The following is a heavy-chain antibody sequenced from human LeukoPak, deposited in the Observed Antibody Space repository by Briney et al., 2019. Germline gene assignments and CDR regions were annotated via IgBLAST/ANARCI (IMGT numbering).Heavy chain of an antibody. CDR1: GGTFSSYA. Sequence: ASVKVSCKASGGTFSSYAISWVRQAPGQGLEWMGGIIPIFGTANYAQKFQGRVTITADKSTSTAYMELSSLRSEDTAVYYCARPGEAGDYDLGPLDYWGQGTLVTVSS. V-gene: IGHV1-69*06. J-gene: IGHJ4*02. D-gene: IGHD5-12*01. CDR3: ARPGEAGDYDLGPLDY. CDR2: IIPIFGTA.